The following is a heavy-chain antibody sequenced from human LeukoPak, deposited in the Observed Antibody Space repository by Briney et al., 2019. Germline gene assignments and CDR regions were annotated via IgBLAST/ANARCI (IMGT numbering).Heavy chain of an antibody. CDR2: IYTDGST. CDR1: GFTVSSDY. V-gene: IGHV3-53*01. D-gene: IGHD4-17*01. CDR3: AKEGGYGDLDY. J-gene: IGHJ4*02. Sequence: GGSLRLSCAASGFTVSSDYMSWVRQAPGKGLEWVSVIYTDGSTYYADSVKGRFTISRDNSKNTLYLQMNSLRAEDTAVYYCAKEGGYGDLDYWGQGTLVTVSS.